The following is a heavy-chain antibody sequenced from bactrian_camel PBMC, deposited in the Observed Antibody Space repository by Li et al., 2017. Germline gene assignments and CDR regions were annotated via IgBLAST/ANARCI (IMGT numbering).Heavy chain of an antibody. CDR1: GHSRGSNC. D-gene: IGHD4*01. V-gene: IGHV3-3*01. CDR3: AAGRVYDPSACTPVTTVFGY. Sequence: HVQLVESGGGSVQAGGSLRLSCVVSGHSRGSNCVGWYRLPPGRAPAEREGIAAIRRSGGETWYAGSVKGRFTISQDSANNTVYLQMDGLKTEDTAMYYCAAGRVYDPSACTPVTTVFGYWGQGTQVTVS. CDR2: IRRSGGET. J-gene: IGHJ6*01.